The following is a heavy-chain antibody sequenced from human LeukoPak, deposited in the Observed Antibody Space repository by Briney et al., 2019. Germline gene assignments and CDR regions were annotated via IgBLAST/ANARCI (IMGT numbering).Heavy chain of an antibody. CDR2: IIPIFGTA. CDR1: GGTFSSYA. CDR3: ARDSHPSDQLQDPALYYYYYYMDV. Sequence: ASVKVSCKASGGTFSSYAISWVRQAPGQGLEWMGGIIPIFGTANYAQKFQGRVTITTDESTSTAYMELSSLRSEDTAVYYCARDSHPSDQLQDPALYYYYYYMDVWGKGTTVTVSS. J-gene: IGHJ6*03. D-gene: IGHD5-24*01. V-gene: IGHV1-69*05.